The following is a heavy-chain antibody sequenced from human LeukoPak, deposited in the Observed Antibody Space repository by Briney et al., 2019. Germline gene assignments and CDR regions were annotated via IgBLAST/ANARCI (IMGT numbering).Heavy chain of an antibody. J-gene: IGHJ4*02. Sequence: PGGSLRLSCAASGFTFSSYALTWVRQAPGKGLEWVSTISGGGGDNTHYTDSVTGRFTISRDNSKNTLYLQVNSLRAEDTAVYYCAKAYSKWEPLDYWGQGTLVTVSS. CDR1: GFTFSSYA. V-gene: IGHV3-23*01. CDR2: ISGGGGDNT. D-gene: IGHD1-26*01. CDR3: AKAYSKWEPLDY.